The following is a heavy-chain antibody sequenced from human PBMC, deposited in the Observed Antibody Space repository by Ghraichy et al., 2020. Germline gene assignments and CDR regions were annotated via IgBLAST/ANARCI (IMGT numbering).Heavy chain of an antibody. J-gene: IGHJ2*01. Sequence: SETLSLTCAVYGGSFSVYYWSWIRQPPGKGLEWIGEINQSGDTNINYDPSLKSRVTMSVDTSKNQFSLKLTSVTAADTAVYYCARVRRDGSKVYWYFDLWGRDTLVTVSS. V-gene: IGHV4-34*01. D-gene: IGHD5-24*01. CDR3: ARVRRDGSKVYWYFDL. CDR1: GGSFSVYY. CDR2: INQSGDTNI.